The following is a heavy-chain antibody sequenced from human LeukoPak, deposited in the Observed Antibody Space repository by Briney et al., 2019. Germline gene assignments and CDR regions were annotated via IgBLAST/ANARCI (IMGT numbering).Heavy chain of an antibody. J-gene: IGHJ4*02. CDR2: ISYDGSNK. Sequence: GGSLRLSCAASGFTFSSYAMPWVRQAPGKGLEWVAVISYDGSNKYYADSVKGRFTISRDNSKNTLYLQMNSLRAEDTAVYYCARDTAVAGTGGYWGQGTLVTVSS. V-gene: IGHV3-30-3*01. CDR1: GFTFSSYA. CDR3: ARDTAVAGTGGY. D-gene: IGHD6-19*01.